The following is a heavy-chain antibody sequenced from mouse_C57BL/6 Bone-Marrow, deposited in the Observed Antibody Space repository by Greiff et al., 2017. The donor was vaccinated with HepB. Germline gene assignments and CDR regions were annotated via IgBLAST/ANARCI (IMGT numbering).Heavy chain of an antibody. CDR1: GYSITSGYY. J-gene: IGHJ4*01. CDR2: ISYDGSN. Sequence: DVQLQVSGPGLVKPSQSLSLTCSVTGYSITSGYYWNWIRQFPGNKLEWMGYISYDGSNNYNPSLKNRTSITRDTSKNQFFLKLNSVTTEDTATYYCARVAAMVDYYAMDYWGQGTSVTVSS. CDR3: ARVAAMVDYYAMDY. V-gene: IGHV3-6*01. D-gene: IGHD2-1*01.